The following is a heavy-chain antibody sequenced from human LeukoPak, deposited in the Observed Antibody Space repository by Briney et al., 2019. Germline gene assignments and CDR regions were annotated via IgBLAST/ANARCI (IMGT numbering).Heavy chain of an antibody. CDR1: GFTFSNYA. D-gene: IGHD6-19*01. Sequence: GGSLRLSCAASGFTFSNYAMSWVRQAPGKGLEWVSAISGSGDTTYYTDSLKGRFTISRDNAKNSLYLQMNSLRDEDTAVYYCTRGKVGYSNGWSAADYWGQGTLVTVSS. J-gene: IGHJ4*02. V-gene: IGHV3-23*01. CDR2: ISGSGDTT. CDR3: TRGKVGYSNGWSAADY.